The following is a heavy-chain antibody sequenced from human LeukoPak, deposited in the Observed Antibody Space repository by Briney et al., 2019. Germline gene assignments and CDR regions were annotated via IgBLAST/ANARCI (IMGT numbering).Heavy chain of an antibody. J-gene: IGHJ4*02. Sequence: GGSLRLSCAASGFTFSNYWMHWVRQAPGKGLVWVSRINSDGSRTTYADSVKGRFTISRDNAKNTLYLQMNSLRAEDTAVYYCAKAYYDILTGPNYFDYWGQGTLVTVSS. CDR1: GFTFSNYW. CDR3: AKAYYDILTGPNYFDY. CDR2: INSDGSRT. V-gene: IGHV3-74*01. D-gene: IGHD3-9*01.